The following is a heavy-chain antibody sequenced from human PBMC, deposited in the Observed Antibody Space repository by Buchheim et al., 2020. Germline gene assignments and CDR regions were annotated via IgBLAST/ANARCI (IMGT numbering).Heavy chain of an antibody. Sequence: QVQLQQWGAGLLKPSETLSLTCAVYGGSFSGYYWNWIRQPPGKGLEWIGEINHSGSTNYNSSLKSRVTMSVDTSKNQLSLRLSSVTAADTAVYYCARGGYYYDTSGYRYYFDYWGQGTL. D-gene: IGHD3-22*01. V-gene: IGHV4-34*01. J-gene: IGHJ4*02. CDR1: GGSFSGYY. CDR3: ARGGYYYDTSGYRYYFDY. CDR2: INHSGST.